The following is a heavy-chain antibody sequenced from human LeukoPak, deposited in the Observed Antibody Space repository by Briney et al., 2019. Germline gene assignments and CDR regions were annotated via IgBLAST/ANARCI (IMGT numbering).Heavy chain of an antibody. CDR1: GYTFTSYY. J-gene: IGHJ4*02. Sequence: ASVKVSCKASGYTFTSYYMHWVRQAPGQGLEWMGIINPSGGSTRYEQKFQGRVTMTRDVSTSTVYMELSSLTSEDTAVYYCARRRAGAATLGFDYWGQGTLVTVSS. D-gene: IGHD6-13*01. CDR3: ARRRAGAATLGFDY. V-gene: IGHV1-46*01. CDR2: INPSGGST.